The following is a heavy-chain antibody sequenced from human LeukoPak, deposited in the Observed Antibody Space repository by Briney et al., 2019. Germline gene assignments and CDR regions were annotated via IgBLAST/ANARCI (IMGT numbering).Heavy chain of an antibody. Sequence: SETLSLTCAVYGGSFSGYYWSWIRQPPGKGLEWIGEINHSGSTNYNPSLKSRVTISVDTSKNQFSLKLSSVTAADTAVYYCARGRGRTMVRGRWFDPWGQGTLVTVSS. J-gene: IGHJ5*02. CDR3: ARGRGRTMVRGRWFDP. CDR1: GGSFSGYY. V-gene: IGHV4-34*01. D-gene: IGHD3-10*01. CDR2: INHSGST.